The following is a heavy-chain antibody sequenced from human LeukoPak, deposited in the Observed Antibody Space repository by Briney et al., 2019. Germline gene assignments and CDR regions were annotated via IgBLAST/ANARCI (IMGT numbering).Heavy chain of an antibody. Sequence: PGGSLRLSCAASGFPFSTYAMHWVRQPPGKGLVWVSRISPDGTSRAYADSVQGRFIISRDYAKNTLSLQMNGLTTEDTAVYYWTRDGGLLPDNWGKGTLVTVSS. V-gene: IGHV3-74*01. CDR1: GFPFSTYA. CDR2: ISPDGTSR. CDR3: TRDGGLLPDN. D-gene: IGHD2-21*02. J-gene: IGHJ4*02.